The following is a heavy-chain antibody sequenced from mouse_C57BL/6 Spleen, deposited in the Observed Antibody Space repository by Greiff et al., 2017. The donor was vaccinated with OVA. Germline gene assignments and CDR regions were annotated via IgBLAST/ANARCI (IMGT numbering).Heavy chain of an antibody. D-gene: IGHD1-1*01. CDR2: ISYDGSN. J-gene: IGHJ4*01. Sequence: EVKLMESGPGLVKPSQSLSLTCSVTGYSITSGYYWNWIRQFPGNKLEWMGYISYDGSNNYNPSLKNRISITRDTSKNQFFLKLNSVTTEDTATYYCARAAGSSLYYAMDYWGQGTSVTVSS. CDR1: GYSITSGYY. V-gene: IGHV3-6*01. CDR3: ARAAGSSLYYAMDY.